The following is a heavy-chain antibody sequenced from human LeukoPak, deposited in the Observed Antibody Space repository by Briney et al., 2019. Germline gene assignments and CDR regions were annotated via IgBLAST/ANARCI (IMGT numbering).Heavy chain of an antibody. CDR1: GFTFSTYA. CDR3: AKGTCSGGRCSFDY. D-gene: IGHD2-15*01. V-gene: IGHV3-23*01. CDR2: ISGSGDTT. Sequence: GGSLRLSCAASGFTFSTYAMTWVRQAPGKGLEWVSGISGSGDTTYYAGSVKGRFTISRDNSKNTLYLQMNSLRADDTAVYYCAKGTCSGGRCSFDYWGQGTLVTVSS. J-gene: IGHJ4*02.